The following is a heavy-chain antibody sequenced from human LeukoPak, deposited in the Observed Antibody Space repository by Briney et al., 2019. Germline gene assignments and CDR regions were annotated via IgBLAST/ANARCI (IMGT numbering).Heavy chain of an antibody. V-gene: IGHV1-18*01. Sequence: ASVKVSCRSSGYTFTTYGTTWVRQAPGQGLEWMGWISTYNGNTNYAQKLQGRVTMTRDTSTSTVYMELSSLTSEDTAVYYCARDRGLLYGSSGCLDSWGQGTLVTVSS. J-gene: IGHJ4*02. CDR2: ISTYNGNT. D-gene: IGHD6-19*01. CDR1: GYTFTTYG. CDR3: ARDRGLLYGSSGCLDS.